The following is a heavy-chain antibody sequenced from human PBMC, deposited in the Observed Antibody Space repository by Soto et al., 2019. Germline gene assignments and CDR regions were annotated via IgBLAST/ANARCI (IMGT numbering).Heavy chain of an antibody. Sequence: QVQLVQSGAEVKKPGSSVKVSCKASGGTFSSYAISWVRQAPGQGLEWMGGIIPIFGTANYAQKFQGRVTITADESPSTAYMELSSLRAEDTAVYYCARDIGGCGGDCPNVVDYWGQGTLVTVSS. CDR2: IIPIFGTA. CDR1: GGTFSSYA. D-gene: IGHD2-21*02. V-gene: IGHV1-69*01. J-gene: IGHJ4*02. CDR3: ARDIGGCGGDCPNVVDY.